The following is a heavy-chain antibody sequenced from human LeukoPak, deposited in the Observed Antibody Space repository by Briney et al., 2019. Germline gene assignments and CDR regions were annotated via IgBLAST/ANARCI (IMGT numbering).Heavy chain of an antibody. Sequence: PGRSLRLSCAASGFTFSSYAMHWVRQAPGKGLEWVAVIPYDGSNKYYADSVKGRFTISRDNSKNTLYLQMNSLRAEDTAVYYCARAPYGDYEWHNWIDPWGQGTLVTVSS. D-gene: IGHD4-17*01. CDR2: IPYDGSNK. J-gene: IGHJ5*02. CDR1: GFTFSSYA. CDR3: ARAPYGDYEWHNWIDP. V-gene: IGHV3-30*04.